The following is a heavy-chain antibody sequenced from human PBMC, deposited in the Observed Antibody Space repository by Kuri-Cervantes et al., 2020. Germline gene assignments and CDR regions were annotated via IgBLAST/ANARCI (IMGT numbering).Heavy chain of an antibody. D-gene: IGHD1-26*01. CDR2: ISWNSGRI. CDR1: GFTFDDYA. V-gene: IGHV3-9*01. Sequence: SLKISCAASGFTFDDYAMHWVRQAPGKGLEWVSGISWNSGRIGYADSVKGRFTISRDNAKNSLYLQMNSLRAEDTALYYCAKVNSGSYHFDYWGQGTLVTVSS. J-gene: IGHJ4*02. CDR3: AKVNSGSYHFDY.